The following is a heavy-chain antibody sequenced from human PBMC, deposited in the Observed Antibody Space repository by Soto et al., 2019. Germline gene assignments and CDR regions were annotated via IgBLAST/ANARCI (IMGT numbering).Heavy chain of an antibody. D-gene: IGHD3-10*01. CDR3: ARVRRIGMSGSPGDS. Sequence: ESLSLTCDVSGYAISSGIYWAWIRQPPGKRLEWIGNIYFTGTTSYNPSLKTRVTMSVDTSKNQFSLRLSSVTAADTAVFYCARVRRIGMSGSPGDSWGQGTQVTVSS. CDR1: GYAISSGIY. CDR2: IYFTGTT. V-gene: IGHV4-38-2*01. J-gene: IGHJ4*02.